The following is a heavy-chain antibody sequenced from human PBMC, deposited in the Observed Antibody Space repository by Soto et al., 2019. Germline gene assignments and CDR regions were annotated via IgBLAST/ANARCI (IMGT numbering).Heavy chain of an antibody. CDR1: GFTFSSYS. D-gene: IGHD1-26*01. J-gene: IGHJ6*02. V-gene: IGHV3-48*02. Sequence: VRLVESGGGLVQPGGSLRLSCAASGFTFSSYSMNWVRQAPGKGLEWVSYISSSSSTIYYADSVKGRFTISRDNAKNSLYLQMNSLRDEDTAVYYCARDIIVGAYYYYGMDVWGQGTTVTVSS. CDR3: ARDIIVGAYYYYGMDV. CDR2: ISSSSSTI.